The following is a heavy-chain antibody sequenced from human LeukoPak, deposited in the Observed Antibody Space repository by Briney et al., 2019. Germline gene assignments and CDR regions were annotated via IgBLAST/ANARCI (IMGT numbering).Heavy chain of an antibody. J-gene: IGHJ3*01. CDR3: SRDGPQGDQSGFDV. V-gene: IGHV3-23*01. CDR2: ISERGGST. D-gene: IGHD2-21*01. CDR1: GISLSNYA. Sequence: GGSLRLSCVVSGISLSNYAMTWVRQAPGKGLEWVSYISERGGSTTYADSVKGRFTISRDTSLNTLYLQMNNLRAEDTAVYYCSRDGPQGDQSGFDVWGQGTMVTVSS.